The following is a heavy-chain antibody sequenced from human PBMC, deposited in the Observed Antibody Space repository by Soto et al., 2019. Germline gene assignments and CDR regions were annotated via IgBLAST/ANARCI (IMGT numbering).Heavy chain of an antibody. Sequence: SEPLSLTCTFSVGSISSVGYYWSWILQHPGKGLEWIGYIYYSGSTYYNPSLKSRVTISVDTSKNQFSLKLSSVTAADTAVYYCARDRYDSSGYYFDYWGQGTLVTVSS. CDR3: ARDRYDSSGYYFDY. CDR1: VGSISSVGYY. V-gene: IGHV4-31*03. CDR2: IYYSGST. J-gene: IGHJ4*02. D-gene: IGHD3-22*01.